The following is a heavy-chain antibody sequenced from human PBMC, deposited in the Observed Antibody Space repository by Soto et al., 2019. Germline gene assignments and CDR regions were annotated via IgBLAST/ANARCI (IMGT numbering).Heavy chain of an antibody. CDR1: GFTFSNYV. CDR2: ITNSGSNT. Sequence: GGSLRLSCAASGFTFSNYVMSWVRQAPGKGLEWVSVITNSGSNTYYADSVKGRFTISRDNSKNTLYLQMNSLRAEDTAVYYCAKKDPWFDPWGQGTLVTVSS. V-gene: IGHV3-23*01. CDR3: AKKDPWFDP. J-gene: IGHJ5*02.